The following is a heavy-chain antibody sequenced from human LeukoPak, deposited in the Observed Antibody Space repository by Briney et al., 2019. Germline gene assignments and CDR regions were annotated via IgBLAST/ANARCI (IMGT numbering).Heavy chain of an antibody. CDR3: ARLPRGLWFGELIPHFDY. CDR1: GYSFTSYW. CDR2: IYPGDSDT. D-gene: IGHD3-10*01. J-gene: IGHJ4*02. V-gene: IGHV5-51*01. Sequence: GESLKISCKGSGYSFTSYWIGWVRQMPGKGLEWMGIIYPGDSDTRYSPSFQGQVTISVDKSISTAYLQWSSLKASDTAMYYCARLPRGLWFGELIPHFDYWGQGTLVTVSS.